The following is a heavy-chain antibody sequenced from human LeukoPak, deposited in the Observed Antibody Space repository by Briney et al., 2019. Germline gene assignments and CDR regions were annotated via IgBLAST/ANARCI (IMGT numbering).Heavy chain of an antibody. J-gene: IGHJ4*02. CDR3: AKSGSGSYYNGDYFDY. Sequence: PGGSLRLSCAASGFTFSSYGMSWVRQAPGKGLEWVSAISGSGGSTYYADSVKGRFTISRDNSKNTLYLQMNSLRAEDTAVYYCAKSGSGSYYNGDYFDYWGQGTLVTVSS. CDR1: GFTFSSYG. D-gene: IGHD3-10*01. CDR2: ISGSGGST. V-gene: IGHV3-23*01.